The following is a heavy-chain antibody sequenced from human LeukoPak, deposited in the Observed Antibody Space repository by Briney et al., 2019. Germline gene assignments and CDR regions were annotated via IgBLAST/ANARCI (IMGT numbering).Heavy chain of an antibody. V-gene: IGHV3-23*01. CDR2: IDGSGGST. J-gene: IGHJ5*02. CDR3: AKDPEGIYCSSTSCYFGWFDP. Sequence: GGSLRLSCVASGFTFSSYAMSWFRQAPGRGLEWVSAIDGSGGSTYYADSVKGRFTISRDNAKNSLYLQMNSLRAEDTALYYCAKDPEGIYCSSTSCYFGWFDPWGQGTLVTVSS. D-gene: IGHD2-2*01. CDR1: GFTFSSYA.